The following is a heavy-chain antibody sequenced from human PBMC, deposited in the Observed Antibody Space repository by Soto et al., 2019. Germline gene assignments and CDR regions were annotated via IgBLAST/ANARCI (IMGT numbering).Heavy chain of an antibody. V-gene: IGHV4-61*01. J-gene: IGHJ5*02. CDR1: GGSVSSGSYY. Sequence: PSETLSLTCTVSGGSVSSGSYYWSWIRQPPGKGLEWIGYIYYSGSTNYNPSLKSRVTISVDTSKNQFSLKLSSVTAANTAVYYCARDLTTVVRRLDPWGQGTLVTVSS. CDR2: IYYSGST. CDR3: ARDLTTVVRRLDP. D-gene: IGHD4-17*01.